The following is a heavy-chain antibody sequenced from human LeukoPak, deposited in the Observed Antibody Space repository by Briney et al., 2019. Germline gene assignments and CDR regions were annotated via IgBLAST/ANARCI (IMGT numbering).Heavy chain of an antibody. J-gene: IGHJ5*02. Sequence: ASVKVSRKASGYTFTSYDINWVRQPTGQGLEWMGWMNPNSGNTGYAQKFQYRVTMTRNTSISTAYMELSRLRSEDTAVYYCARVRATRFLEWSDSNWFDPWGQGTLVTVSS. D-gene: IGHD3-3*01. CDR1: GYTFTSYD. CDR2: MNPNSGNT. CDR3: ARVRATRFLEWSDSNWFDP. V-gene: IGHV1-8*01.